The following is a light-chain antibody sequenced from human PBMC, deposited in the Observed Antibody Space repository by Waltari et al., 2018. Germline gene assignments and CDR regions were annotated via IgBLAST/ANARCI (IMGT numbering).Light chain of an antibody. Sequence: QSALTQPASVSGSPGQSITIPCTGTNSDVGGYNYVSWYQQHPGKAPKVMIYDVSKRPSGVSNRFSGSKSGNTATLTISGLQAEDEADYYCSSYTSSSTFIFGGGTKLTVL. CDR2: DVS. J-gene: IGLJ2*01. V-gene: IGLV2-14*01. CDR3: SSYTSSSTFI. CDR1: NSDVGGYNY.